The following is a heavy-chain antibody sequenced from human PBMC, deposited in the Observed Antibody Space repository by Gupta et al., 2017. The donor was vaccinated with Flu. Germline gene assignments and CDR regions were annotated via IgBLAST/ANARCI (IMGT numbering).Heavy chain of an antibody. D-gene: IGHD3-9*01. CDR3: AREYYDTSRRFDV. CDR2: VFYNGTA. J-gene: IGHJ2*01. Sequence: WSGVRHPPGKGLEWYGFVFYNGTAKHASSLGARVKLSVDTSKNQFSLNLTSVTAADTAIYYCAREYYDTSRRFDVWGRGTPVTVSS. V-gene: IGHV4-59*01.